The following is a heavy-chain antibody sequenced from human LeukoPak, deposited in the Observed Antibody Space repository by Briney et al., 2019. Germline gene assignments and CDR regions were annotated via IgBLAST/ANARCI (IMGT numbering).Heavy chain of an antibody. J-gene: IGHJ4*02. V-gene: IGHV1-69*13. CDR2: IIPIFGTA. CDR3: ARVDHVDTAMTGY. CDR1: GGTFSSYA. Sequence: ASVEVSCKASGGTFSSYAISWVRQAPGQGLEWMGGIIPIFGTANYAQKFQGRVTITADESTSTAYMELSSLRSEDTAVYYCARVDHVDTAMTGYWGQGTLVTVS. D-gene: IGHD5-18*01.